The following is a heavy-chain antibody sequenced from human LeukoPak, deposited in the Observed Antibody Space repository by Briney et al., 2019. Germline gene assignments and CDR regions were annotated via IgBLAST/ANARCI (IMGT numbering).Heavy chain of an antibody. CDR1: GFTVSSNY. J-gene: IGHJ3*02. CDR2: IYSGGST. CDR3: ARVAQTALWFGELFGAFDI. V-gene: IGHV3-66*02. D-gene: IGHD3-10*01. Sequence: GGSLRLSCAASGFTVSSNYMSWVRQAPGKGLEWVSVIYSGGSTYYADSVKGRFTISRDNSKNTLYLQMNSLRAEDTAVYYCARVAQTALWFGELFGAFDIWGQGTMVTVSS.